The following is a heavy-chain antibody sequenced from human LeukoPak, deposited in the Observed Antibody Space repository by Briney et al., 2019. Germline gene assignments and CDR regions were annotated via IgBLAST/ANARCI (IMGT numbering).Heavy chain of an antibody. D-gene: IGHD7-27*01. CDR2: IYYSGST. Sequence: SETMSLTCTVSGDSVSSGSYYWSWIRQPPGKGLECIGYIYYSGSTNYNPSLRSRITISVDTSKNQFSLKLSSVTAADTAVYYCARAPGLSGDFRVYWGQGILVTVSS. V-gene: IGHV4-61*01. CDR3: ARAPGLSGDFRVY. J-gene: IGHJ4*02. CDR1: GDSVSSGSYY.